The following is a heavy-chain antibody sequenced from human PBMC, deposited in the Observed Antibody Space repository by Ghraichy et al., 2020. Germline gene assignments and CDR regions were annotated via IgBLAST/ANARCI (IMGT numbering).Heavy chain of an antibody. J-gene: IGHJ5*02. CDR1: GGSVSSGSYY. Sequence: SETLSLTCTVSGGSVSSGSYYWSWIRQPPGKGLEWIGYIYYSGSTNYNPSLKSRVTISVDTSKNQFSLKLSSVTAADTAVDSWARDSGYSGYENWFDPWGQGTLVTVSS. D-gene: IGHD5-12*01. CDR2: IYYSGST. CDR3: ARDSGYSGYENWFDP. V-gene: IGHV4-61*01.